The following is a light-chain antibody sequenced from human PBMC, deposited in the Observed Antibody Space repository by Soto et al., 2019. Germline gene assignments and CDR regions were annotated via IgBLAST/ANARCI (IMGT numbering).Light chain of an antibody. CDR2: RTS. J-gene: IGKJ4*01. V-gene: IGKV3-15*01. CDR1: QSISSN. CDR3: QQYNNWPRAT. Sequence: ETVMTQSPATLSVSPRERATLSCRASQSISSNLAWYQQKPGQAPRLLMFRTSTRATGVPARFSGSGSGTEFNITISSLQSEDFAVYYCQQYNNWPRATFGGGTKVEIK.